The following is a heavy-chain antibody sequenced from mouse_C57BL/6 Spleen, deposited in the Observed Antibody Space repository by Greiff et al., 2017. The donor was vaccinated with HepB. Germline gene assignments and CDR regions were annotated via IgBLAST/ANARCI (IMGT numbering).Heavy chain of an antibody. Sequence: VQLQQPGAELVKPGASVKLSCKASGYTFTSYWMHWVKQRPGQGLEWIGMIHPNSGITNYNEKFKSKATLTVDKSSSTAYMQLSSLTSEDSAVYYCARDYYDSSLYCDVWGTGTTLTVSS. J-gene: IGHJ1*03. CDR3: ARDYYDSSLYCDV. D-gene: IGHD1-1*01. CDR1: GYTFTSYW. V-gene: IGHV1-64*01. CDR2: IHPNSGIT.